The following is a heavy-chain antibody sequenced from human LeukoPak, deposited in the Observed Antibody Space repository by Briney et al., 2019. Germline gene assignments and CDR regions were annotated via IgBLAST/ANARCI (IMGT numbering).Heavy chain of an antibody. V-gene: IGHV3-23*01. CDR1: GFTFSSYA. CDR2: ISGGGFNT. CDR3: AKEVLRDYFDY. J-gene: IGHJ4*02. D-gene: IGHD3-10*01. Sequence: GGCLRLSCAASGFTFSSYAMSWVRQAPGKGLEWVSAISGGGFNTYYADSVKGRFTISRDNSKNTLYLQLNSLRAEDTAIYYCAKEVLRDYFDYWGQGALVTVSS.